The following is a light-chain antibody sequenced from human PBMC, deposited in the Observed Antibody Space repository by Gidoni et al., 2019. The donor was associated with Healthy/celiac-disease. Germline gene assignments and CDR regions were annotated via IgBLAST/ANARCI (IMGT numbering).Light chain of an antibody. CDR1: QSVRSSY. V-gene: IGKV3-20*01. CDR3: QQYGSSPGT. J-gene: IGKJ2*01. CDR2: GAS. Sequence: EIVLTQSPGTLSLSPGERATLACRASQSVRSSYLAWYQQKPGQAPRLLIYGASSRATGIPDRFSGSGSGTDFTLTISRLEPEDCAVYYCQQYGSSPGTFGQGTKLESK.